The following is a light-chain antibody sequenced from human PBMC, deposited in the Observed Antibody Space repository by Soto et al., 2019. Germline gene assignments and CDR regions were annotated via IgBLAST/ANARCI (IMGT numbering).Light chain of an antibody. V-gene: IGKV1-5*01. CDR3: QQYDSYPQT. CDR2: DSS. J-gene: IGKJ1*01. Sequence: IQVPQSPSTLSASVGDRVTMTFLASQSVSKWLAWYQHKPGKAPKLLIYDSSNLESGVPSRFSGIGSGTEFTLTINSLQPDDFATHSIQQYDSYPQTFGQGTKVDI. CDR1: QSVSKW.